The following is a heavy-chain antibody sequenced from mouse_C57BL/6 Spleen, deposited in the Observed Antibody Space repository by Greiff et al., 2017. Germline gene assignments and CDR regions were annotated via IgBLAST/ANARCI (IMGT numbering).Heavy chain of an antibody. Sequence: QVQLKESGPGLVQPSQSLSITCTVSGFSLTSYGVHWVRQSPGKGLEWLGVLWSGGSTDYNAAFISRLSISKDNSKSQVFFKMNSLQADDTAIYYCASSYDGYYGGFAYWGQGTLVTVSA. D-gene: IGHD2-3*01. CDR1: GFSLTSYG. CDR3: ASSYDGYYGGFAY. V-gene: IGHV2-2*01. CDR2: LWSGGST. J-gene: IGHJ3*01.